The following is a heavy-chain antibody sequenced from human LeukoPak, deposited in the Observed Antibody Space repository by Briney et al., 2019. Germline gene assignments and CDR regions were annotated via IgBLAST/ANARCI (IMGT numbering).Heavy chain of an antibody. CDR3: ARHDYSNYDAFDI. V-gene: IGHV4-39*01. J-gene: IGHJ3*02. Sequence: SETLSLTCTVSGGSISSSSYYWGWIRQPPGKGLEWIGSIYYSGSTYYNPSLKSRVTISVDTSKNQFSLKLSSVAAADTAVYYCARHDYSNYDAFDIWGQGTMVTVSS. CDR2: IYYSGST. CDR1: GGSISSSSYY. D-gene: IGHD4-11*01.